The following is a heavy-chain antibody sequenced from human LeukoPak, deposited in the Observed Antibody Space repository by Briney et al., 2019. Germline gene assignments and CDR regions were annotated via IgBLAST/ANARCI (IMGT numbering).Heavy chain of an antibody. CDR2: ISSGNGPI. Sequence: GGSLRLSCAASGFTFSSYCMNWVRQAPGKGLEWVSYISSGNGPIYYADSVKGRFTITRDNAKNSLYLQMNSLRDEDTAVYYCAKGSAIYFDYWGQGTLVTVSS. CDR1: GFTFSSYC. CDR3: AKGSAIYFDY. V-gene: IGHV3-48*02. J-gene: IGHJ4*02.